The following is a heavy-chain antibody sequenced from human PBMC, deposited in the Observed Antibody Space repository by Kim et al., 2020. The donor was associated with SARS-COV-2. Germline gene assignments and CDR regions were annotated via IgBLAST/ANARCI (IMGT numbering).Heavy chain of an antibody. CDR2: IYYSGST. CDR1: GGSISSYY. D-gene: IGHD1-26*01. J-gene: IGHJ5*02. V-gene: IGHV4-59*01. CDR3: AREREGWVDP. Sequence: SETLSLTCTVSGGSISSYYWSWIRQPPGKGLEWIGYIYYSGSTNYNPSLKSRVTISVDTSKNQFSLKLSSVTAADTAVYYCAREREGWVDPWGQGTLVTVSS.